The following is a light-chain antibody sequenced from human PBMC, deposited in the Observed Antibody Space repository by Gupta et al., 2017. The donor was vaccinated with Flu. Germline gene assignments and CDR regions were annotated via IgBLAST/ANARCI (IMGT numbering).Light chain of an antibody. CDR2: QVS. J-gene: IGLJ3*02. V-gene: IGLV2-14*01. CDR3: SSYTTDSRV. Sequence: QSALTQPASVSGSPGQSITISCTGTSSDVGGHNYVSLYQQYPGKAPKLMIYQVSNRPSGVSNRFSGYKTGNTASMTISGLQAEDEADYYCSSYTTDSRVFGGGTKLTVL. CDR1: SSDVGGHNY.